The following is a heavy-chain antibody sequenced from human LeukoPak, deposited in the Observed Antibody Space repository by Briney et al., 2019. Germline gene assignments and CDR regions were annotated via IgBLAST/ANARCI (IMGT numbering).Heavy chain of an antibody. D-gene: IGHD6-13*01. CDR2: IYYSGST. CDR1: GGSISSYY. Sequence: SETLSLTCTVSGGSISSYYWSWIRQPPGKGLEWIGYIYYSGSTNYNPSLKSRVTISVDTSKNQFSLKLSSVTAADTAVYYCARGGLGSSWYWFDPRGQGTLVTVSS. V-gene: IGHV4-59*01. J-gene: IGHJ5*02. CDR3: ARGGLGSSWYWFDP.